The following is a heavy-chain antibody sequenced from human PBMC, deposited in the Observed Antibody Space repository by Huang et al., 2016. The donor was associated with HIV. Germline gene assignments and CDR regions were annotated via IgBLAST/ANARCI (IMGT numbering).Heavy chain of an antibody. CDR3: TRSGVSSYYFLPGYSYVDV. Sequence: QLQLQESGPGVAKPSETLSLTCAVSGGSISSSIYYWGWVRQPPGKGLEWLASIYYSGTTYYNSSLKSRVTISIDRSKNQFSLKLASVTAADTAVYYCTRSGVSSYYFLPGYSYVDVWGKGTTVTVS. J-gene: IGHJ6*03. D-gene: IGHD3-3*01. V-gene: IGHV4-39*01. CDR2: IYYSGTT. CDR1: GGSISSSIYY.